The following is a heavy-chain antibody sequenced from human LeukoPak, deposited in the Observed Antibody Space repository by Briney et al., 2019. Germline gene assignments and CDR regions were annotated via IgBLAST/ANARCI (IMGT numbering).Heavy chain of an antibody. V-gene: IGHV3-30*02. CDR1: GFTFSNYA. J-gene: IGHJ4*02. Sequence: PGGSLRLSCAASGFTFSNYAMHWVRQAPGKGLEWVAYIRYDGSSAYYADFVKGRFTISRDNSKNTLYLQMNSLRAEDTAVYYCARDLGYSSGPNYWGQGTRVTVSS. CDR3: ARDLGYSSGPNY. CDR2: IRYDGSSA. D-gene: IGHD6-19*01.